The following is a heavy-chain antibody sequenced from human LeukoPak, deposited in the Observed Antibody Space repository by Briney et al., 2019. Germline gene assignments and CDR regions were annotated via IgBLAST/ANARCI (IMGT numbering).Heavy chain of an antibody. V-gene: IGHV3-7*04. J-gene: IGHJ4*02. D-gene: IGHD4-17*01. CDR3: ARDLSTV. CDR1: GFTFSSSL. CDR2: IKEDGSEK. Sequence: GGSLRLSCAASGFTFSSSLMSWVRHAPGKGLEWVANIKEDGSEKYYVASVKGRFTISRDNAKNSLYLQMNSLRAEDTAVYYCARDLSTVGGQGTLVTVSS.